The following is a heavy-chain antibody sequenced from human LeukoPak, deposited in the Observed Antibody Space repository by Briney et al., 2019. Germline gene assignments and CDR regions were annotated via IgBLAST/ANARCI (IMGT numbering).Heavy chain of an antibody. V-gene: IGHV1-2*02. CDR1: GYTFTCYY. CDR2: INPNSGGT. Sequence: ASVKVSCKASGYTFTCYYMHWVRQAPGQGLEGMGWINPNSGGTNNAQKFQGRVTLTRDTSIYTAYMELSRLRSDDTAVYYCARGLSGNWFDPWGQGTLVTVSS. D-gene: IGHD2/OR15-2a*01. J-gene: IGHJ5*02. CDR3: ARGLSGNWFDP.